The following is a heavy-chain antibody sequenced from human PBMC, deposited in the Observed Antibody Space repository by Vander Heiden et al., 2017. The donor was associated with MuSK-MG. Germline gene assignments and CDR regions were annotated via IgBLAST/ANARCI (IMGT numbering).Heavy chain of an antibody. J-gene: IGHJ4*02. V-gene: IGHV1-2*06. Sequence: QVQLAQSGAEVKNPGASVKVSCKASGYIFTAYSIHWVRQAPGQGLEWMGRMNPNTVGTNYAQKFQGRVTMTRDTSISTAYLELSRLRSDDTALYYCARPLGGFDFWGQGTLVTVSS. CDR1: GYIFTAYS. CDR2: MNPNTVGT. CDR3: ARPLGGFDF. D-gene: IGHD1-26*01.